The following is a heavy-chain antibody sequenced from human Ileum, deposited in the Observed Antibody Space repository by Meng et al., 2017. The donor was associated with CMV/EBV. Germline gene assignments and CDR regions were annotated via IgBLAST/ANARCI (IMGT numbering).Heavy chain of an antibody. Sequence: GESLKISCAASRFTFSTYSMNWVRQAPGKGLEWVSYISSRSNTMYYTDSVKGRFTISRDNAKNSLYLQMNSLRAEDTALYYCAGALNDFWSGSFGYWGQGTLVTVSS. D-gene: IGHD3-3*01. J-gene: IGHJ4*02. CDR1: RFTFSTYS. CDR2: ISSRSNTM. CDR3: AGALNDFWSGSFGY. V-gene: IGHV3-48*04.